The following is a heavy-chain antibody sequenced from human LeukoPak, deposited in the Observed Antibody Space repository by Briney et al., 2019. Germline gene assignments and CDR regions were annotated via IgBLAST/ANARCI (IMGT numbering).Heavy chain of an antibody. CDR2: ISWNSGSI. J-gene: IGHJ5*02. CDR1: GFTFDDYA. V-gene: IGHV3-9*01. CDR3: AKDGGYCSSTSCFNWFDP. Sequence: GRSLRLSCAASGFTFDDYAMHWVWQAPGKGLEWVSGISWNSGSIGYADSVKGRFTISRDNAKNSLYLQMNSLRAEDTALYYCAKDGGYCSSTSCFNWFDPWGQGTLVTVSS. D-gene: IGHD2-2*01.